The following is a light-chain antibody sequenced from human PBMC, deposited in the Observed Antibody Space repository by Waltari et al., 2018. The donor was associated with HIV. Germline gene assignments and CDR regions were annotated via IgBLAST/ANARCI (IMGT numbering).Light chain of an antibody. CDR2: TNI. CDR1: SSNIGSNP. Sequence: QSVLPQPPSASGTPGQRATISCSAVSSNIGSNPVNWYRQFPGGAPELLIYTNIRRPSGVPDRFSGAKSGTSASLAISGLQSEDEADFYCAVWDDSLRSVLFGGGTRLTVL. CDR3: AVWDDSLRSVL. V-gene: IGLV1-44*01. J-gene: IGLJ3*02.